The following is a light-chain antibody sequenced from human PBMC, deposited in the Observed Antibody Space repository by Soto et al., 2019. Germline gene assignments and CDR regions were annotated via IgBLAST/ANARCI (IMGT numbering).Light chain of an antibody. CDR2: EVN. CDR3: SSYGGHSPDV. Sequence: QSALTQPPSASGSLGQSVAISCTGTTSDIGGYDFVSWYQQHPGKAPKLLIYEVNKRPSGVPDRFSGSKSGNTASLTVSGLQAEEEADYYCSSYGGHSPDVFGTGTKLTVL. CDR1: TSDIGGYDF. J-gene: IGLJ1*01. V-gene: IGLV2-8*01.